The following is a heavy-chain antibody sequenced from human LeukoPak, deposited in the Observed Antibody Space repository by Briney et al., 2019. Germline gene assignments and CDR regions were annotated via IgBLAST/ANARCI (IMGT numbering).Heavy chain of an antibody. CDR1: GGTFSSYA. D-gene: IGHD5-18*01. Sequence: SVKVSCKASGGTFSSYAISWVRQAPGQGLEWMGGIIPIFGTANYAQKFQGRVTITTDESTSTAYMELSSLRSEDTAVYYCATRQYRGYSYGYNYYYYVDVWGKGTTVTVSS. V-gene: IGHV1-69*05. CDR3: ATRQYRGYSYGYNYYYYVDV. J-gene: IGHJ6*03. CDR2: IIPIFGTA.